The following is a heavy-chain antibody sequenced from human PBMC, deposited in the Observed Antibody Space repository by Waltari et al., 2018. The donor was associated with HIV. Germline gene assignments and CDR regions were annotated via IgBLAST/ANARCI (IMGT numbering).Heavy chain of an antibody. CDR1: GFTFSSYW. V-gene: IGHV3-7*01. D-gene: IGHD3-3*01. J-gene: IGHJ6*02. CDR3: ARITIFGVVNDYGMDV. Sequence: EVQLVESGGGLVQPGGSLRLSCAASGFTFSSYWMSWVRQAPGKGLEWVAKIKQDGSEKYYVDSLKGRFTISRDNAKNSLYLQMNSLRAEDTAVYYCARITIFGVVNDYGMDVWGQGTTVTVSS. CDR2: IKQDGSEK.